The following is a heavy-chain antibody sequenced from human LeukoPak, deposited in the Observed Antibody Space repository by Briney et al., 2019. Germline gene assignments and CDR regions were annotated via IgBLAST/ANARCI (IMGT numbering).Heavy chain of an antibody. V-gene: IGHV4-34*01. D-gene: IGHD3-10*01. CDR1: GGSFSGYY. CDR3: ARGSPLWSSDY. Sequence: KPSETLSLTCAVYGGSFSGYYWSWIRQPPGKGLEWIGEINHSGSTNYNPSLKSRVTISVDTSKNQFSLKLSSVTAADTAVYYCARGSPLWSSDYWGQGTLVTVSS. CDR2: INHSGST. J-gene: IGHJ4*02.